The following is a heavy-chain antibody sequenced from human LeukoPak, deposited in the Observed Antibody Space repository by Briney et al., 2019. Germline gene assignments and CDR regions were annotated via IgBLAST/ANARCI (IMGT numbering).Heavy chain of an antibody. J-gene: IGHJ4*02. CDR3: ATLVPVYSSGWYYVDY. V-gene: IGHV4-31*03. D-gene: IGHD6-19*01. Sequence: PSETLSLTCTVSGGSISSVGYFWSWIRQNPGKGLGYIGYIFNTGRASYNPSLRSRVTMSVDTPNNQFSLRLISVTAADTAVYYCATLVPVYSSGWYYVDYWGQGTLVTVSS. CDR2: IFNTGRA. CDR1: GGSISSVGYF.